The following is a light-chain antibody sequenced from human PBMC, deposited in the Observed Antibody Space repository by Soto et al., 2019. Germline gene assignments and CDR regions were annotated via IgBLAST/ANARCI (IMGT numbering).Light chain of an antibody. CDR2: GNS. V-gene: IGLV1-40*01. Sequence: PPSVSGAPGQRVTISCTGSSSNIGAGYDEHWYQQLPGTAPKLLIYGNSNRPSGVPDRFSGSKSGTSASLAITGLQAEDEADYYCQSYDSSLSGFYVFGTGTKVTVL. CDR3: QSYDSSLSGFYV. J-gene: IGLJ1*01. CDR1: SSNIGAGYD.